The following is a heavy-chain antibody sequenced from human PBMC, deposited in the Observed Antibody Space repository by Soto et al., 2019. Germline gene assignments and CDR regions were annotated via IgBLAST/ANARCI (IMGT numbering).Heavy chain of an antibody. J-gene: IGHJ4*02. V-gene: IGHV3-21*01. CDR3: ARNTYGWYVDY. CDR2: ISSSSSYI. CDR1: GFTFRSYG. Sequence: GGSLRLSCEASGFTFRSYGMHWVRQAPGKGLEWVSSISSSSSYIYYADSVKGRFTISRDNAKNSLYLQMNSLRAEDTAVYYCARNTYGWYVDYWGQGTLVTVSS. D-gene: IGHD6-19*01.